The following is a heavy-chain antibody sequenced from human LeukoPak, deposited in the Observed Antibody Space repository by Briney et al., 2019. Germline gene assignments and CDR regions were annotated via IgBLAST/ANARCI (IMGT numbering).Heavy chain of an antibody. V-gene: IGHV3-23*01. CDR2: VTGRTANT. J-gene: IGHJ3*02. D-gene: IGHD3-22*01. CDR3: AKDWRQFDSNSNYQTFDI. Sequence: GGSLRLSCVASGFTFITYGMSWVRQAPGEGLEWVSTVTGRTANTHYADSVRGRFTISRDNSKNTLYLQMNILRADDTAAYYCAKDWRQFDSNSNYQTFDIWGQGTMVTVSS. CDR1: GFTFITYG.